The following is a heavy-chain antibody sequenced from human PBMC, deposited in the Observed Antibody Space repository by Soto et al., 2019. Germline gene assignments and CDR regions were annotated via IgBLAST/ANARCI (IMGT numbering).Heavy chain of an antibody. V-gene: IGHV3-23*01. Sequence: GGSLRLSCVASGFTFGSCGMNWVRQAPGKGLEWVAGVSPHGANTYYADSVRGRFIISRDDSRNTVSLDMNSLRGEDLAVYYCATEGAKTTWNFDYWGQGTVVTVSS. CDR2: VSPHGANT. CDR1: GFTFGSCG. J-gene: IGHJ4*02. CDR3: ATEGAKTTWNFDY. D-gene: IGHD1-1*01.